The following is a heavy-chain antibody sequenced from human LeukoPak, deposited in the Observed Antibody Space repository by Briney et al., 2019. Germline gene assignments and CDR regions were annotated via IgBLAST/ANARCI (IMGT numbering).Heavy chain of an antibody. D-gene: IGHD4-17*01. CDR1: GYTFTDYY. V-gene: IGHV1-2*02. J-gene: IGHJ3*01. CDR2: INPNRGVT. Sequence: ASVKVSCKASGYTFTDYYIHWMRQAPGQGLEWMGWINPNRGVTTYAQKFQGRVTMTRDTSITTAYMELTRLRSDDTTIYYCARERSYGDYGNAFDVWGQGTKVTVSS. CDR3: ARERSYGDYGNAFDV.